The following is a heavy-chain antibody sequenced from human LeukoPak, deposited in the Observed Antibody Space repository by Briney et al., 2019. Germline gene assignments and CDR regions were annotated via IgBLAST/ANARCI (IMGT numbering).Heavy chain of an antibody. CDR3: ARDTREDWELAFDY. D-gene: IGHD1-26*01. CDR1: GGSISSGDYY. Sequence: PSQTLSLTCTVSGGSISSGDYYWSWLRQPPGKGLEWIGYIYYSGSTYYNPSLKSRVTISVDTSKNQFSLKLSSVTAADTAVYYCARDTREDWELAFDYWGQGTLVTVSS. CDR2: IYYSGST. J-gene: IGHJ4*02. V-gene: IGHV4-30-4*08.